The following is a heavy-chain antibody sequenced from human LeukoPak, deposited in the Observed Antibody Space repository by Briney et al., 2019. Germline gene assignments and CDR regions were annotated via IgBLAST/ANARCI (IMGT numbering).Heavy chain of an antibody. D-gene: IGHD6-13*01. CDR2: IYYSGST. V-gene: IGHV4-59*01. J-gene: IGHJ5*02. CDR1: GGSISSYY. Sequence: PSETLSLTCTVSGGSISSYYWSWIRQPPGKGLEWIGYIYYSGSTNYNPSLKSRVTISVDTSKNQFSLKLSSVTAADTAVYYCARDSGSSWSGTFDPWGQGTLVTVSS. CDR3: ARDSGSSWSGTFDP.